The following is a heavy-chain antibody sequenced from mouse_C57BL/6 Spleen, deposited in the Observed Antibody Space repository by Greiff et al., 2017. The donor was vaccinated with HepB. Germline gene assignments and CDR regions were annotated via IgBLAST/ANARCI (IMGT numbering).Heavy chain of an antibody. J-gene: IGHJ2*01. CDR1: GFSLTSYG. CDR3: ARGEDYDFLDY. V-gene: IGHV2-2*01. CDR2: IWSGGST. Sequence: QVQLQQSGPGLVQPSQSLSITCTVSGFSLTSYGVHWVRQSPGKGLEWLGVIWSGGSTDYNAAFISRLSISKDNSKSQVFFKMNSLQADVTAIYYCARGEDYDFLDYWGQGTTLTVSS. D-gene: IGHD2-4*01.